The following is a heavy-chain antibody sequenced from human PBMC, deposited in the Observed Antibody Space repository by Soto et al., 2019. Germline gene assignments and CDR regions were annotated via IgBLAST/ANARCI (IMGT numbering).Heavy chain of an antibody. CDR1: GYTFTSYG. CDR2: ISAYNGNT. CDR3: ARVPTKYCSSTSCYDWYFDL. Sequence: QVQLVQSGAEVKKPGASVKVSCKASGYTFTSYGISWVRQAPGQGLEWMGWISAYNGNTNYAQKLQVRVTMTTDTSTSTAYMELRSLRSDDTAVYYCARVPTKYCSSTSCYDWYFDLWGRGTLVTVSS. D-gene: IGHD2-2*01. J-gene: IGHJ2*01. V-gene: IGHV1-18*01.